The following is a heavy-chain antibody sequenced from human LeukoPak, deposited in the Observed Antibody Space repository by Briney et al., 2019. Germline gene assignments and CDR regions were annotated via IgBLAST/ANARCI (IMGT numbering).Heavy chain of an antibody. CDR3: ARDGGGYDS. J-gene: IGHJ5*01. D-gene: IGHD5-24*01. CDR1: GFTFSTYW. Sequence: GGSLRLSCAASGFTFSTYWMSWVRQTPGKGLEWVANIKEDGSRQYYVDSVKGRFTISRDNAKNSLYLQMNSLRVEDTAVYYCARDGGGYDSWGQGTQVTVSS. V-gene: IGHV3-7*01. CDR2: IKEDGSRQ.